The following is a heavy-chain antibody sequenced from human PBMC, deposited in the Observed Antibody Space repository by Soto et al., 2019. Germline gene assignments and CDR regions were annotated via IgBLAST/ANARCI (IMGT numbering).Heavy chain of an antibody. J-gene: IGHJ3*02. Sequence: SETLSLTCTVSGGSIISYYWSWILQPPWKGLEWIGYIYYSGSTNYNPSLKSRVTISVDTSKNQFSLKLSSVTAADTAVYYCARDENLRYFDWFGAFDIWGQGTVVTVSS. CDR2: IYYSGST. CDR3: ARDENLRYFDWFGAFDI. D-gene: IGHD3-9*01. CDR1: GGSIISYY. V-gene: IGHV4-59*01.